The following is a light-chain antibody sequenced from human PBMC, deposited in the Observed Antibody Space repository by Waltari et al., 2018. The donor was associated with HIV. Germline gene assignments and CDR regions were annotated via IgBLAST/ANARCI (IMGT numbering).Light chain of an antibody. V-gene: IGLV1-51*01. Sequence: QSVLTQPPSVSAAPGQKVTISCSGSSSNIGNNSVSCNQQRPGTAPKLLIYDNYKRPSGMPDRFSGSKSGTSATLGITGLQTGDEADYYCGTWDSSLSAEFGGGTKLTVL. J-gene: IGLJ2*01. CDR3: GTWDSSLSAE. CDR2: DNY. CDR1: SSNIGNNS.